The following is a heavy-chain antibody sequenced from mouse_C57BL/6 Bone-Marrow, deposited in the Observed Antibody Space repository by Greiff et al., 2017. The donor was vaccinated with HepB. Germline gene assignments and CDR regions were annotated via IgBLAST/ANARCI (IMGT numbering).Heavy chain of an antibody. J-gene: IGHJ3*01. CDR2: IHPNSGST. CDR3: ARGCKEAWFAY. V-gene: IGHV1-64*01. Sequence: QVQLQQPGAELVKPGASVKLSCKASGYTFTSYWMHWVKQRPGQGLEWIGMIHPNSGSTNYNEKFKSKATLTVDKSSSTAYMQRSSLTSEDSAVYYCARGCKEAWFAYWGQGTLVTVSA. CDR1: GYTFTSYW.